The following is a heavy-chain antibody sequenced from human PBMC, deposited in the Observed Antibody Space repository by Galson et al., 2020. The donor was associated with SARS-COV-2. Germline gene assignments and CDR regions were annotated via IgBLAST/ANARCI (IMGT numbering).Heavy chain of an antibody. J-gene: IGHJ6*02. CDR1: GFTFSNYG. V-gene: IGHV3-30*18. CDR3: AKSVGLFWFREADGMDV. Sequence: GGSLRLSCAASGFTFSNYGMHWVRQAPGKGLEWVAVISYDGSIKNYGDFVKGRFTISRDTSKNTLYLQLNSLRAEDTAVYYCAKSVGLFWFREADGMDVWGQGTTVTVAS. CDR2: ISYDGSIK. D-gene: IGHD3-10*01.